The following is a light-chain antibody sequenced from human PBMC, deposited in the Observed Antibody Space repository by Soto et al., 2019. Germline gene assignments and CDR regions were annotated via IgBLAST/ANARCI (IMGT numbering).Light chain of an antibody. V-gene: IGLV1-40*01. CDR1: SSNIGAGYD. CDR2: DNV. CDR3: QSYDSSLSISV. J-gene: IGLJ2*01. Sequence: QLVLTQPPSVFGAPGQRVTIPCTGSSSNIGAGYDVHWYQQVPGAPPKLIIYDNVNRPSGVTDRFSGSRSGTSASLAITGLRDADEATYHCQSYDSSLSISVFGGGTKLTVL.